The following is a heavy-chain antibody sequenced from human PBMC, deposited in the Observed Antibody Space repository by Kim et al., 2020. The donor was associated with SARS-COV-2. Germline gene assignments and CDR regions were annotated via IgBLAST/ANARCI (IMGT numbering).Heavy chain of an antibody. J-gene: IGHJ4*02. Sequence: SETLSLTCTVSGGSISSYYWSWIRQPPGKGLEWIGYIYYSGSTNYNPSLKSRVTISVDTSKNQFSLKLSSVTAADTAVYYCASPQSGYWGQGTLVTVSS. CDR2: IYYSGST. V-gene: IGHV4-59*13. D-gene: IGHD6-25*01. CDR3: ASPQSGY. CDR1: GGSISSYY.